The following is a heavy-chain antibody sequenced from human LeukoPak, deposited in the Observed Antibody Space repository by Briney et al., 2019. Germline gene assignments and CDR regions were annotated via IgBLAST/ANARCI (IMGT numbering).Heavy chain of an antibody. CDR2: ISYDGSNK. CDR1: GFTFSSYA. CDR3: ARDGCSGGTCSPYN. V-gene: IGHV3-30*04. Sequence: QSGGSLRLSCAASGFTFSSYAMHWVRQAPGKGLEWVAVISYDGSNKYYADSVKGRFTISRDNSKNTLYLQMNSLRADDTAVYYCARDGCSGGTCSPYNWGQGTLVTVSS. D-gene: IGHD2-15*01. J-gene: IGHJ4*02.